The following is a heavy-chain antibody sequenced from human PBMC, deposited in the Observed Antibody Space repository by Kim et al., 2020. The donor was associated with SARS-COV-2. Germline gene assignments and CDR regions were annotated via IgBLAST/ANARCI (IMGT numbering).Heavy chain of an antibody. Sequence: GGSLRLSCAASGFTFSNAWMSWVRQAQGKGLEWVGRIKSKTDGGTTDYAAPVKGRFTISRDDSKNTLYLQMNSLKTEDTAVNYCTTDGWVGRYFDWFVPDAFDIWGQGTMVTVSS. V-gene: IGHV3-15*01. CDR3: TTDGWVGRYFDWFVPDAFDI. D-gene: IGHD3-9*01. CDR1: GFTFSNAW. J-gene: IGHJ3*02. CDR2: IKSKTDGGTT.